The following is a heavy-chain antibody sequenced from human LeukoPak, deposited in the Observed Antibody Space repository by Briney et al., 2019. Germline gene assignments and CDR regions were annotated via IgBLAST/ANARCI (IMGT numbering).Heavy chain of an antibody. CDR1: GGSFSGYY. D-gene: IGHD6-13*01. V-gene: IGHV4-34*01. J-gene: IGHJ3*02. CDR3: ARRRGMGAFDI. CDR2: INHSGST. Sequence: SETLSLTCAVYGGSFSGYYWSWIRQPPGKGLEWIGEINHSGSTNYNPSLKSRVTISVDTSKNQFSLKLSSVTAADTAVYYCARRRGMGAFDIWGQGTMVTVSS.